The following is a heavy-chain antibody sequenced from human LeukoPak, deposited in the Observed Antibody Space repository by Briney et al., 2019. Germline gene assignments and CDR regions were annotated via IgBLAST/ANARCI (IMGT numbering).Heavy chain of an antibody. CDR2: INSDGSST. V-gene: IGHV3-74*01. Sequence: GGSQRLSCAASGFTFSSYWMHWVRQAPGKGLVWVSRINSDGSSTSYADSVKGRFTISRDNAKNTLYLQMNSLRAEDTAVYYCASDDYALSGYFDYWGQGTLVTVSS. CDR1: GFTFSSYW. D-gene: IGHD4-17*01. J-gene: IGHJ4*02. CDR3: ASDDYALSGYFDY.